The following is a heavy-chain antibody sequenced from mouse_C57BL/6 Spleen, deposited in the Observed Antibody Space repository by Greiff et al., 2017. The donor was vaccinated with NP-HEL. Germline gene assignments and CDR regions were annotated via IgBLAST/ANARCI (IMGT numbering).Heavy chain of an antibody. Sequence: SDAELVKPGASVKISCKVSGYTFTDHTIHWMKQRPEQGLEWIGYIYPRDGSTKYNEKFKGKATLTADKSSSTAYMQLNILTSEDSAVYFCARGRLRRGTGPWFAYWGQGTLVTVSA. CDR1: GYTFTDHT. J-gene: IGHJ3*01. CDR3: ARGRLRRGTGPWFAY. D-gene: IGHD2-4*01. V-gene: IGHV1-78*01. CDR2: IYPRDGST.